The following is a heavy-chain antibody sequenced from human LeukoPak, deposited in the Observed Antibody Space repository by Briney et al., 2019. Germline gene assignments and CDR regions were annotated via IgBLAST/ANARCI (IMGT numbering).Heavy chain of an antibody. Sequence: GGSLRLSCAGSGFTFSTYAMNWVRQAPGKGLEWVSAISGDGGITYYADSAKGRFTISRDNSKDTLFLQMNSLRVEDTAVYYCTRVGRSLHWNPDYWGQGTLVTVSS. CDR3: TRVGRSLHWNPDY. J-gene: IGHJ4*02. CDR2: ISGDGGIT. V-gene: IGHV3-23*01. D-gene: IGHD1-1*01. CDR1: GFTFSTYA.